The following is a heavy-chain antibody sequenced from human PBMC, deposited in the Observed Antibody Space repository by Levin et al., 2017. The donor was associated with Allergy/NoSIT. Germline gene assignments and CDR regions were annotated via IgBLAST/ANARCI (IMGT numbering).Heavy chain of an antibody. Sequence: KISCKASGGTFSSYTISWVRQAPGQGLEWMGRIIPILGIANYAQKFQGRVTITADKSTSTAYMELSSLRSEDTAVYYCARGSGRCSGGSCYSFFSHLDPWGQGTLVTVSS. J-gene: IGHJ5*02. CDR1: GGTFSSYT. V-gene: IGHV1-69*02. D-gene: IGHD2-15*01. CDR2: IIPILGIA. CDR3: ARGSGRCSGGSCYSFFSHLDP.